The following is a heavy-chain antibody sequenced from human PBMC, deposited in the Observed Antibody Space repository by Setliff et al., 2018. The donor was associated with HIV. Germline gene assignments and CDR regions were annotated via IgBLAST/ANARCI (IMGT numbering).Heavy chain of an antibody. J-gene: IGHJ4*02. CDR2: ISYSGRT. CDR1: GGSISSSNYY. CDR3: ARVPRQLLKGAAAYFDY. D-gene: IGHD5-18*01. Sequence: PSETLSLTCSVSGGSISSSNYYWGWIRQPPGKGLQWIGSISYSGRTYYNPSLRSRATISPDTSKNQFSLRLSSVTAADTAVYYCARVPRQLLKGAAAYFDYWGQGTLVTVSS. V-gene: IGHV4-39*07.